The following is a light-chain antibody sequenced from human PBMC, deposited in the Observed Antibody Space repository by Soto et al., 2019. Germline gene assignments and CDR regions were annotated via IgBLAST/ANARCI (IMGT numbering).Light chain of an antibody. J-gene: IGKJ4*01. V-gene: IGKV3-20*01. CDR2: AVS. Sequence: EVVLTQSPGTLSLSPGERATLSCRASQSVSSTYLAWYQQIPGQAPRLLIYAVSNRATGIPDRFSGSGSGTDFTLTISRLEAEDFAVYYCQQYDRSHLTFGGGTKVEIK. CDR1: QSVSSTY. CDR3: QQYDRSHLT.